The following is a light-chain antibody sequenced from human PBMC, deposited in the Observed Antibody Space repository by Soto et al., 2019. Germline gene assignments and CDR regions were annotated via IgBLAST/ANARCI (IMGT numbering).Light chain of an antibody. CDR1: QTVSINY. CDR3: QQYSSSGT. V-gene: IGKV3-20*01. Sequence: EIVLTQSPGTLSLSPGESATLSCRASQTVSINYLSWYQQKPEQAHVLLNCGASKSATGTPKWSSGRGWGGDFPLTSSVQEPEDFAVYYWQQYSSSGTFGQGTKVDIK. CDR2: GAS. J-gene: IGKJ1*01.